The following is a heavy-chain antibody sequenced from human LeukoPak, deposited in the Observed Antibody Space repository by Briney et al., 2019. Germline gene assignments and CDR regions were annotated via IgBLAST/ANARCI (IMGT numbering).Heavy chain of an antibody. J-gene: IGHJ4*02. D-gene: IGHD6-13*01. V-gene: IGHV3-7*01. CDR3: ARIGYRSSCFDY. CDR2: IKQDGSEK. Sequence: GGSLRLSCVGSGFTFSNYGIHWIRQAPGKGLEWVANIKQDGSEKDYVDSMKGRFTISRDNAKNSLYLQMNSLRAEDTAVYYCARIGYRSSCFDYWGQGTLVTVSS. CDR1: GFTFSNYG.